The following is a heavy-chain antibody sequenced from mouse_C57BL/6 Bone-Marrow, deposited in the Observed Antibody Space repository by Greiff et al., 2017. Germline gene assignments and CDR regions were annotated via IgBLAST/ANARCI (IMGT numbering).Heavy chain of an antibody. J-gene: IGHJ4*01. CDR1: GYTFTRYW. Sequence: QVQLQQPGAELVMPGASVKLSCKASGYTFTRYWMHWVKQRPGQGLEWIGEIDPSDSYTNYNQKFKGKSTLTVDKSSSTAYIQLSILTSKDSAVYDCARDYYGRGYAKDDWDQGTSVTVSS. D-gene: IGHD1-1*02. V-gene: IGHV1-69*01. CDR2: IDPSDSYT. CDR3: ARDYYGRGYAKDD.